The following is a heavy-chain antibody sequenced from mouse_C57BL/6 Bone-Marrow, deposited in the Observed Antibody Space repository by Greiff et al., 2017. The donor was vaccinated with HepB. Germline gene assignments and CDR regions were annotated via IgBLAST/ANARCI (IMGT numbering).Heavy chain of an antibody. CDR2: INPGSGGT. D-gene: IGHD2-3*01. CDR1: GYAFTNYL. CDR3: ARSGDGYYAGY. J-gene: IGHJ2*01. Sequence: VQLQESGAELVRPGTSVKVSCKASGYAFTNYLIEWVKQRPGQGLEWIGVINPGSGGTNYNEKFKGKATLTADKSSSTAYMQLSSLTSEDSAVYFCARSGDGYYAGYWGQGTTLTVSS. V-gene: IGHV1-54*01.